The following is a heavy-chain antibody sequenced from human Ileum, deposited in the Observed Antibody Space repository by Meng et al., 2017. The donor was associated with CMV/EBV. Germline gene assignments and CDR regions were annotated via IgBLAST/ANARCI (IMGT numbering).Heavy chain of an antibody. D-gene: IGHD2-2*01. V-gene: IGHV1-8*01. CDR3: ARGLGGYCSSSSCVFDP. J-gene: IGHJ5*02. CDR1: GYTFTSYD. Sequence: ASVKVSCKASGYTFTSYDINWVRQATGQGLEWMGWMNPNSGNTGYAQKFQGRVTMTRNTSISTAYMELSSLRSEDTVVYYCARGLGGYCSSSSCVFDPWGQGTLVTVSS. CDR2: MNPNSGNT.